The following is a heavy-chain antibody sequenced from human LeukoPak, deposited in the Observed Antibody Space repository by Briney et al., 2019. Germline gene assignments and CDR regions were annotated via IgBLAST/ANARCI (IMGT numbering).Heavy chain of an antibody. CDR1: GGSFSGYY. CDR2: INHSGST. Sequence: PSETLSLTCAVYGGSFSGYYWSWIRQPPGKGLEWIGEINHSGSTNYNPSLKSRVTISVDTSKNQFSLKLSSVTAADTAVYYCARGTILWGGSCFDYWGQGTLVTVSS. V-gene: IGHV4-34*01. D-gene: IGHD2-21*01. CDR3: ARGTILWGGSCFDY. J-gene: IGHJ4*02.